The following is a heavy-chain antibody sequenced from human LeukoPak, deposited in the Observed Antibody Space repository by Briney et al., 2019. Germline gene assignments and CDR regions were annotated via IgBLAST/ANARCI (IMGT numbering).Heavy chain of an antibody. CDR1: GGTFSSYA. CDR2: IIPIFGTA. D-gene: IGHD3-9*01. V-gene: IGHV1-69*13. CDR3: ATATRYFDWLLPLDY. J-gene: IGHJ4*02. Sequence: SVKVSCKASGGTFSSYAISWVRQAPGQGLEWMGGIIPIFGTANYAQTFQGRVTITADESTSTAYMELSSLRSEDTAVYYCATATRYFDWLLPLDYWGQGTLVTVSS.